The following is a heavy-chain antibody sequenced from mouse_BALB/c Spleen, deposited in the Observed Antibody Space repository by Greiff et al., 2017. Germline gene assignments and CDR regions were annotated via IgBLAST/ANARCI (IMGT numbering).Heavy chain of an antibody. Sequence: QVQLQQSGAELVRPGVSVKISCKGSGYTFTDYAMHWVKQSHAKSLEWIGVISTYYGDVSYNQKFKGKATMTVDKSSSTAYMELARLTSEDSAIYYCARKRGYYRYDDAMDYWGQGTSVTVSS. V-gene: IGHV1S137*01. CDR2: ISTYYGDV. J-gene: IGHJ4*01. CDR1: GYTFTDYA. D-gene: IGHD2-14*01. CDR3: ARKRGYYRYDDAMDY.